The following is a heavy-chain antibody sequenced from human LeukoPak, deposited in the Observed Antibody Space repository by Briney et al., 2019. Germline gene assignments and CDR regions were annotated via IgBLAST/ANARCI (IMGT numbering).Heavy chain of an antibody. CDR3: AREHSSVSSESKGFDL. CDR1: GFTFRNHG. D-gene: IGHD6-19*01. J-gene: IGHJ5*02. V-gene: IGHV3-48*02. CDR2: ISRGSSTI. Sequence: PGGSLRLSCAASGFTFRNHGMNWVRQVPGKGLEGVSYISRGSSTIYSAGSVKGRFTISRDNAQSSLFLLMSSLRDEDTAVYYCAREHSSVSSESKGFDLWGQGTLVIVSS.